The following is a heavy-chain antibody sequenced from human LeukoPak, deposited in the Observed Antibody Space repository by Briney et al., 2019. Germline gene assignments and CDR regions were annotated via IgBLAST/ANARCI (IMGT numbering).Heavy chain of an antibody. D-gene: IGHD3-22*01. J-gene: IGHJ4*02. CDR2: ISSSGSTI. CDR1: GFTFSDYY. CDR3: ARGRGFYDSSGYYLDY. Sequence: GGSLRLSRAASGFTFSDYYMSWIRQAPGKGLEWVSYISSSGSTIYYADSVKGRFTISRDNAKNSLYLQMNSLRAEDTAVYYCARGRGFYDSSGYYLDYWGQGTLVTVSS. V-gene: IGHV3-11*04.